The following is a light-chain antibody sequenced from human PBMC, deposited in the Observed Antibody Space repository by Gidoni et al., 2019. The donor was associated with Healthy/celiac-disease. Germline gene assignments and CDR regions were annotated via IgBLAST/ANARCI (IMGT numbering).Light chain of an antibody. CDR2: KDS. V-gene: IGLV3-25*03. CDR1: ALQKQY. Sequence: SYERTQPPSVSVTPGPSARITGSGDALQKQYAYWYQQKPGQAPVLVIYKDSERPSGIPGRFSGSSSGTTVTLTISGVQAEDEADYYCQSADSSGTYVVFGGGTKLTVL. CDR3: QSADSSGTYVV. J-gene: IGLJ2*01.